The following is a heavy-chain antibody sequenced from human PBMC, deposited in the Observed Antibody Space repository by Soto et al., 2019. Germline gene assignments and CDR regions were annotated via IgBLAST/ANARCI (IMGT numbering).Heavy chain of an antibody. CDR2: IYYSGST. J-gene: IGHJ6*02. D-gene: IGHD3-10*01. Sequence: SETLSLTCTVSGGSISSGGYYWSWIRQHPGKGLEWIGSIYYSGSTHYNPSLKSRVTISVDTSKNQFSLKLTSVTAADTAVYYCARENYYGSGTYFRLDVWGQGTRVTVSS. V-gene: IGHV4-31*03. CDR1: GGSISSGGYY. CDR3: ARENYYGSGTYFRLDV.